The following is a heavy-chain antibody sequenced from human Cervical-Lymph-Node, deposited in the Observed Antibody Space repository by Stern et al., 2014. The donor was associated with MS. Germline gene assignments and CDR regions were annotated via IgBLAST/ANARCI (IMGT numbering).Heavy chain of an antibody. CDR2: FKPEDGET. CDR1: GHTLTEGS. J-gene: IGHJ4*02. V-gene: IGHV1-24*01. CDR3: VVIAGTY. D-gene: IGHD1-7*01. Sequence: QVQLVQSGAEVKNPGASVKVSCRVSGHTLTEGSVHWVRQGPGEGLEWMGCFKPEDGETVYTQKFQGRVIMTEDTSTETAYMELSSLRSDDTAVYYCVVIAGTYWGQGTLVTVSS.